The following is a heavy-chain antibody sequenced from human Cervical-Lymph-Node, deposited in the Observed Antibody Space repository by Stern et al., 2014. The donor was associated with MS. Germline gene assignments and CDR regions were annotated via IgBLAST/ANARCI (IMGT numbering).Heavy chain of an antibody. CDR2: ISWYSGSM. CDR1: RFNFDDYA. J-gene: IGHJ6*02. D-gene: IGHD6-19*01. Sequence: VHLVESGGGLVQPGRSLRLSCAGSRFNFDDYAMHWVRQAPGRGLEWVSGISWYSGSMEYADSLKGRFTISRDNAKNSLYLQMDSLRVEDTAIYYCAKDISSGRWEAQYYYGMDVWGQGTTVTVSS. V-gene: IGHV3-9*01. CDR3: AKDISSGRWEAQYYYGMDV.